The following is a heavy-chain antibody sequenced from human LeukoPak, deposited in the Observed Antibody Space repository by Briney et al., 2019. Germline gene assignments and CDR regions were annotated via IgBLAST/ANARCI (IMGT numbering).Heavy chain of an antibody. V-gene: IGHV1-8*01. Sequence: ASVKVSCKASGYTFTSYDLNWVRQATGQGLEWVAWVNPNNGNTAYAQKFQGRVTMTRDTSISTAYMELSSLRSEDTAVYYCARVVYGSSGYSANWFDPWGQGTLVTVSS. J-gene: IGHJ5*02. CDR2: VNPNNGNT. D-gene: IGHD3-22*01. CDR1: GYTFTSYD. CDR3: ARVVYGSSGYSANWFDP.